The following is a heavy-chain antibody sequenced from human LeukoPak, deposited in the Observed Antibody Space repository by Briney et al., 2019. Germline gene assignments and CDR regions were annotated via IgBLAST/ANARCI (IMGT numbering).Heavy chain of an antibody. CDR1: GGSISSYY. V-gene: IGHV4-4*07. Sequence: PSETLSLTCTVSGGSISSYYWSWVRQPAGKGLEWIGRIYTSGSTNYNPSPKSRVTMSVDTSKNQFSLKLTSVTAADTAVYYCARDSSSSGFDYWGQGTLVTVSS. CDR2: IYTSGST. D-gene: IGHD6-6*01. J-gene: IGHJ4*02. CDR3: ARDSSSSGFDY.